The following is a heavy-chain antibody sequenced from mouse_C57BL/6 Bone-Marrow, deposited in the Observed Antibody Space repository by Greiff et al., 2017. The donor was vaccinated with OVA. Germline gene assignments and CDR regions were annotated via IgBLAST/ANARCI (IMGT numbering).Heavy chain of an antibody. CDR1: GYAFTNYL. CDR2: INPGSGGT. Sequence: QVQLQQSGAELVRPGTSVKVSCKASGYAFTNYLIEWVKQRPGQGLEWIGVINPGSGGTNYNEKFKGKATLTADKSSSTAYMQLSSLTSEDSAVYFCASAVYYGNYGYFDVWGTGTTVTVSS. CDR3: ASAVYYGNYGYFDV. J-gene: IGHJ1*03. D-gene: IGHD2-1*01. V-gene: IGHV1-54*01.